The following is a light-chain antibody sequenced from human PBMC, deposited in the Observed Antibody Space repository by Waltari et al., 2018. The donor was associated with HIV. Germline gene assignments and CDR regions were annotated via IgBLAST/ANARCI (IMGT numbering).Light chain of an antibody. V-gene: IGLV1-44*01. CDR3: AAWDDSLNGRV. CDR2: NNN. Sequence: QSVLTQPPSASGTPGQRVTIFCSGSSSNIGSNTLNWYQHLPGTAPKLLIYNNNQGPSGVPERFSGSKSGTSASLAISGLQSEDEADYYCAAWDDSLNGRVFGGGTKLTVL. CDR1: SSNIGSNT. J-gene: IGLJ2*01.